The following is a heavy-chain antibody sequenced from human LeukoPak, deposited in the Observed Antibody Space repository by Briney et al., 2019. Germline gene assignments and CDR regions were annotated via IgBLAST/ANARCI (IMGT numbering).Heavy chain of an antibody. D-gene: IGHD3-10*01. J-gene: IGHJ4*02. CDR3: ARGPSVLLWFGELLPFDY. V-gene: IGHV4-34*01. CDR2: INHSGST. CDR1: GGSFSGYY. Sequence: SATLSLTCAVYGGSFSGYYWSWIRQPPGKGLEWIGEINHSGSTNYNPSLKSRVTISVDTSKNQFSLKLSSVTAADTAVYYCARGPSVLLWFGELLPFDYWGQGTLVTVSS.